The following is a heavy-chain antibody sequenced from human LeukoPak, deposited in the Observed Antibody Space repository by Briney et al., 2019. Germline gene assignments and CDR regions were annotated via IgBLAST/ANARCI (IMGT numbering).Heavy chain of an antibody. Sequence: GGSLRLSCAASGFTFDDYAMHWVRQAPGKDLEWVSGISWNSGSIGYADSVKGRFTISRDNAKNSLYLQMNSLRAEDTAVYYCARQQRYYDSSGDYNWFDPWGQGTLVTVSS. CDR2: ISWNSGSI. V-gene: IGHV3-9*01. D-gene: IGHD3-22*01. J-gene: IGHJ5*02. CDR3: ARQQRYYDSSGDYNWFDP. CDR1: GFTFDDYA.